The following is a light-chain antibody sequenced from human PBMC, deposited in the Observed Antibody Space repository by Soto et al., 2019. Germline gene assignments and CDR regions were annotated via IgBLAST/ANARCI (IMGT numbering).Light chain of an antibody. CDR2: GVT. CDR3: TSYTSSSTHV. CDR1: SSDIGGYDY. V-gene: IGLV2-14*01. Sequence: QSVLTQPASVSGSPGQSITISCTGTSSDIGGYDYVSWYQHHPGKAPKFIIYGVTNRPSGVSHRFSGSKSANTASLTISGLQAEDEAHYYCTSYTSSSTHVFGTGTKLTVL. J-gene: IGLJ1*01.